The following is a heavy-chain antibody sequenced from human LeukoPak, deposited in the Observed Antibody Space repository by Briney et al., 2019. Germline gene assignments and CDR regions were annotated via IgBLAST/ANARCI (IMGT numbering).Heavy chain of an antibody. CDR3: ARTTPLYSGYEHYYYGMDV. J-gene: IGHJ6*02. CDR1: GYTFTGYY. D-gene: IGHD5-12*01. CDR2: INPNSGGT. V-gene: IGHV1-2*02. Sequence: GASVKVSCKASGYTFTGYYMHWVRQAPGQGLEWMGWINPNSGGTNYAQKFQGRVTMTRDTSISTAYMELSSLRSEDTAVYYCARTTPLYSGYEHYYYGMDVWGQGTTVTVSS.